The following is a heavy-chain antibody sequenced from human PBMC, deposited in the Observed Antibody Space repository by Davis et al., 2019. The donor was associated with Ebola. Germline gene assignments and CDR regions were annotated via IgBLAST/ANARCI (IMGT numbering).Heavy chain of an antibody. CDR2: ISAYNGNT. D-gene: IGHD3-10*01. CDR3: ARAVTKVLSSGWFDP. V-gene: IGHV1-18*01. J-gene: IGHJ5*02. Sequence: AASVKVSCKASCYTFTRYGISWVRQAPGQGLEWMGWISAYNGNTNYAQNLQGRVTMTTDTSTSTAYMEVRSLRYDDTAVYYCARAVTKVLSSGWFDPWGQGTLVTVSS. CDR1: CYTFTRYG.